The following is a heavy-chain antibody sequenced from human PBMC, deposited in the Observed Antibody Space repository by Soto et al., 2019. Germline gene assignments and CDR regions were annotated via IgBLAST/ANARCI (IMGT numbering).Heavy chain of an antibody. CDR2: ISYDGSNK. CDR3: AKGDYGGYYYYYGMDV. CDR1: GFTFSSYG. D-gene: IGHD4-17*01. V-gene: IGHV3-30*18. J-gene: IGHJ6*02. Sequence: PGGSLRLSCAASGFTFSSYGMHWVRQAPGEGLEWVAVISYDGSNKYYADSVKGRFTISRDNSKNTLYLQMNSLRAEDTAVYYCAKGDYGGYYYYYGMDVWGQGTTVTVSS.